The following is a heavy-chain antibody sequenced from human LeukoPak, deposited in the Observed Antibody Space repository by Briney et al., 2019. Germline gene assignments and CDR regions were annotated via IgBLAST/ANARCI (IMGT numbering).Heavy chain of an antibody. CDR1: GGSLSSGGYS. CDR3: ARSAFAEGYFDL. J-gene: IGHJ2*01. Sequence: SETLSLTCAVSGGSLSSGGYSWSWIRQPPGKGLEWIVYIYHSGSTYYNPSLKSRVTISVDRSKNQFSLKLTSVTAADTAVYYCARSAFAEGYFDLWGRGTLVTASS. V-gene: IGHV4-30-2*01. CDR2: IYHSGST.